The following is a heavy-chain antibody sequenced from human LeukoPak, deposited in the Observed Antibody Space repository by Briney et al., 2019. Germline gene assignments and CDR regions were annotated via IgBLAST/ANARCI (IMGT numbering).Heavy chain of an antibody. CDR2: INAGNGNT. Sequence: ASVKVSCKASEYTFTDYAINWVRQAPGQRLEWMGWINAGNGNTKYSQKFQGRVTITRDTSASTAYMELSSLTSEDTAVYYCARGRWSATTATYYLDFWGQGTLVTVSS. J-gene: IGHJ4*02. CDR1: EYTFTDYA. V-gene: IGHV1-3*01. CDR3: ARGRWSATTATYYLDF. D-gene: IGHD5-24*01.